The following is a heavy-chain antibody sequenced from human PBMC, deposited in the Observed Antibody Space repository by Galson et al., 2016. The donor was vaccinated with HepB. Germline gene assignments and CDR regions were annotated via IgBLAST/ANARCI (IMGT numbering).Heavy chain of an antibody. Sequence: SLRLSCAASGFTFSRYAMSWVRQAPGKGLEWVSSISPSSRYKHWAGSLEGRFAISRDNARNSLYLHLNSLRAEDTAVYYCARAQGDTSGDDGHFDYWGQGTLVTVFS. CDR2: ISPSSRYK. D-gene: IGHD3-10*01. CDR3: ARAQGDTSGDDGHFDY. V-gene: IGHV3-21*01. CDR1: GFTFSRYA. J-gene: IGHJ4*02.